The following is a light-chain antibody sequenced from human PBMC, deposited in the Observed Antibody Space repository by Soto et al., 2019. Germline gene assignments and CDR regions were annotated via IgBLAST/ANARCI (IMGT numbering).Light chain of an antibody. CDR1: QSIANY. Sequence: IQMTQSPSSLSASLGDRVTITCRASQSIANYLNWYQQKPGKAPKLLIYAASTLESGVPSRFSGSGSGTDFTLTISSLQPEDFATYYCQQSYNNPKTFGQGTKVDIK. CDR2: AAS. V-gene: IGKV1-39*01. CDR3: QQSYNNPKT. J-gene: IGKJ1*01.